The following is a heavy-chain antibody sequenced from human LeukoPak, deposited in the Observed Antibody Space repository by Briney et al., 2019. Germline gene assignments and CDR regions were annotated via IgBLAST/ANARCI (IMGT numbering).Heavy chain of an antibody. CDR2: ISGSGGST. CDR1: GFTFSSYA. D-gene: IGHD6-6*01. Sequence: HPGGSLRLSCAASGFTFSSYAMSWVRQAPGKGLEWVSAISGSGGSTYYADSVKGRFTISRDNSKNTLYLQMNSLRAEDTAVYYCAKASRSSSSVPRLWCDYWGQGTLVTVSS. J-gene: IGHJ4*02. CDR3: AKASRSSSSVPRLWCDY. V-gene: IGHV3-23*01.